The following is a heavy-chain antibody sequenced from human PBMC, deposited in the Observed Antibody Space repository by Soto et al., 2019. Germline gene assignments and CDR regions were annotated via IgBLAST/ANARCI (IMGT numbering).Heavy chain of an antibody. CDR3: ASRHDSSDY. D-gene: IGHD3-22*01. V-gene: IGHV1-69*02. J-gene: IGHJ4*02. Sequence: QVQLVQSGAEVKKPGSSVKVSCKASGGTFSSYTISWVRQAPGQGLEWMGRIIPILGIANYAQKFQGRVTSTAAKSTSTAYMELSSLRSEDTAVYYCASRHDSSDYWGQGTLVTVSS. CDR1: GGTFSSYT. CDR2: IIPILGIA.